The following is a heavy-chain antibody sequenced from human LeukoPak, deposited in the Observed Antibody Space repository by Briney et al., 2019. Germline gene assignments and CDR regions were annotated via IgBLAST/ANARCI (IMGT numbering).Heavy chain of an antibody. D-gene: IGHD1-26*01. J-gene: IGHJ5*02. Sequence: PGGSLRLSCAASGFTFSSYAMSWVRQAPGKGLEWVSAISGSGGSTYYADSVKGRFTISRGNSKNTLYLQMNSLRAEDTAIYYCARSVGATTDWFAPWGQGTLVTVSS. CDR1: GFTFSSYA. CDR2: ISGSGGST. V-gene: IGHV3-23*01. CDR3: ARSVGATTDWFAP.